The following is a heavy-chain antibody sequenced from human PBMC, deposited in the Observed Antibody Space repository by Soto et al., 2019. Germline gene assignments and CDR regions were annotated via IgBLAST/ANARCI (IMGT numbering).Heavy chain of an antibody. CDR1: GGSISSYY. CDR2: IYYSGST. V-gene: IGHV4-59*01. Sequence: QVQLQESGPGLVKPSETLSLTCTVSGGSISSYYWSWIRQPPGKGLEWIGYIYYSGSTNYNPSLKSRVTISVDTSKNQFSLKLSSVTAADTAVYYCARAFCSGGSCYSSYFDYWGQGTLVTVSS. J-gene: IGHJ4*02. CDR3: ARAFCSGGSCYSSYFDY. D-gene: IGHD2-15*01.